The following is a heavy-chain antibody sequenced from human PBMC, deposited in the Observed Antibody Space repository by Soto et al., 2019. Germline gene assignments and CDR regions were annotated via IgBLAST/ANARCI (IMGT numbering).Heavy chain of an antibody. CDR2: ISSSSGYI. D-gene: IGHD1-26*01. CDR3: ARDEWELRSFDY. CDR1: GFTFSSYS. J-gene: IGHJ4*02. Sequence: EVQLVESGGGLVKPGGSLRLSCAASGFTFSSYSMNWVRQAPGKGLEWVSSISSSSGYIYYADSVKGRFTISRDNAKNSLYLQMNSLRAEDTAVYYCARDEWELRSFDYWGQGTLVTVSS. V-gene: IGHV3-21*01.